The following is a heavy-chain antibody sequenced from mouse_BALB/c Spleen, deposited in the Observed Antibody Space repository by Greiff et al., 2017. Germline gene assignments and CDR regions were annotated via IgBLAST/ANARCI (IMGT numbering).Heavy chain of an antibody. V-gene: IGHV14-3*02. Sequence: EVQLQQSGAELVKPGASVKLSCTASGFNIKDTYMHWVKQRPEQGLEWIGRIDPANGNTKYDPKFQGKATITADTSSNTAYLQLSSLTSEDTAVYYCSRRGRNYYYAMDYWGQGTSVTVSS. CDR3: SRRGRNYYYAMDY. CDR2: IDPANGNT. CDR1: GFNIKDTY. J-gene: IGHJ4*01.